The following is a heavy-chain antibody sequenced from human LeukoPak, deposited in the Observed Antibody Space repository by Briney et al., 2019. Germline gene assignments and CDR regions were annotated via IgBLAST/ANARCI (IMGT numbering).Heavy chain of an antibody. CDR3: ARTTMVRGTYYMDV. Sequence: SETLSLTCTVSGGSISSYYWSWLRQPPGKGLEWIGYIYYSGYTNYNPSLKSRVTISVDTSKNKFSLKLSSVTAADTAVYYCARTTMVRGTYYMDVWGKGTTVTISS. D-gene: IGHD3-10*01. CDR1: GGSISSYY. J-gene: IGHJ6*03. CDR2: IYYSGYT. V-gene: IGHV4-59*01.